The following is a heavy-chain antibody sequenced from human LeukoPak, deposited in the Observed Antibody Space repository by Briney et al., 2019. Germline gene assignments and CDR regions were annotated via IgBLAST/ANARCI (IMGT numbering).Heavy chain of an antibody. D-gene: IGHD4-17*01. CDR1: GGSINYYY. CDR3: ARDSPLYGDYTRGAFDI. J-gene: IGHJ3*02. Sequence: SETLSLTCSVSGGSINYYYWSWIRQPPGKGLEWIGSIFYSGNTNYNPSLKSRVTISVDTSKNQFSLKLSSVTAADTAVYYCARDSPLYGDYTRGAFDIWGQGTMVTVSS. CDR2: IFYSGNT. V-gene: IGHV4-59*12.